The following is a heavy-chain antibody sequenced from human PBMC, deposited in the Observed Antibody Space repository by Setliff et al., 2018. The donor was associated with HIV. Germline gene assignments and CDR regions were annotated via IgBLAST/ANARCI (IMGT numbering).Heavy chain of an antibody. CDR1: GGSISSYY. D-gene: IGHD6-6*01. CDR3: ARHRGGIAARPNYYYYYYYMDV. CDR2: IYYSGGT. J-gene: IGHJ6*03. V-gene: IGHV4-59*08. Sequence: SETLSLTCTVSGGSISSYYWSWIRQPPGKGLEWIGYIYYSGGTNYNPSLKSRVTISVDTSKNQFSLKLSSVTAADTAVYYCARHRGGIAARPNYYYYYYYMDVWGKGTTVTVSS.